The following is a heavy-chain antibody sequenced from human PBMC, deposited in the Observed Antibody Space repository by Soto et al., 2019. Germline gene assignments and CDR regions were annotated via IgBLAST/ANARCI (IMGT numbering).Heavy chain of an antibody. V-gene: IGHV1-24*01. CDR2: FDPEDGET. J-gene: IGHJ3*02. CDR3: ATPTGRYYDSSGYYGPAAFDI. Sequence: ASVKVSCKVSGYTLTELSMHWVRQAPGKGLEWMGGFDPEDGETIYAQKFQGRVTMTEDTSTDTAYMELSSLRSEDTAVYYCATPTGRYYDSSGYYGPAAFDIWGQGTRVTVSS. CDR1: GYTLTELS. D-gene: IGHD3-22*01.